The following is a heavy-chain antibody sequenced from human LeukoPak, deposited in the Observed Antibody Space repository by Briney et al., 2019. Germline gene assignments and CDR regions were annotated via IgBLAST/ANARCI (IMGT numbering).Heavy chain of an antibody. CDR1: GFTFSRYS. D-gene: IGHD3-10*01. CDR2: IYSGGNT. J-gene: IGHJ4*02. CDR3: VRDEGFHGSGSN. V-gene: IGHV3-66*01. Sequence: GGSLRLSCAASGFTFSRYSMSWVRQAPGKGLEWVSVIYSGGNTYYADSVKGRFTISRDNSKNTLYLQMNSLRGEDTAVYYCVRDEGFHGSGSNWGQGTLVTVSS.